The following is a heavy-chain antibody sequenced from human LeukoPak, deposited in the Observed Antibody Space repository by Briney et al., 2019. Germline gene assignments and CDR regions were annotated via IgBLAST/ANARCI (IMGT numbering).Heavy chain of an antibody. V-gene: IGHV5-51*01. D-gene: IGHD1-26*01. CDR3: AIQWGSGGYDY. CDR1: GYTFTSYW. Sequence: GASLKISCKGSGYTFTSYWIGWVRQMPGKGLEWMGIVYPGDSDIRYSPSFQGQVTISADKSISTAYLQWSSLKASDSAMYYCAIQWGSGGYDYWGQGTLVTVSS. CDR2: VYPGDSDI. J-gene: IGHJ4*02.